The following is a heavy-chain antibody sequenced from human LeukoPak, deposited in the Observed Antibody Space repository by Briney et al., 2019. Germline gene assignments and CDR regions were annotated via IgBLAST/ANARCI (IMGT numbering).Heavy chain of an antibody. Sequence: GGSLRLSCAASGFTFSSYGMHWVRQAPGKGLEWVAVISYDGGNISYTDSVKGRFTISRDNSKSTLYLQMNSLRAEDTAVYYCAKDLSGYYSMGWFDPWGQGTLVTVSS. CDR1: GFTFSSYG. V-gene: IGHV3-30*18. J-gene: IGHJ5*02. CDR2: ISYDGGNI. CDR3: AKDLSGYYSMGWFDP. D-gene: IGHD3-22*01.